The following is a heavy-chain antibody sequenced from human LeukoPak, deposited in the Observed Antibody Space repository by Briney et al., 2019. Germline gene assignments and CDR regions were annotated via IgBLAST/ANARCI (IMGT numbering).Heavy chain of an antibody. CDR2: IYYSGST. Sequence: SETLSLTCAVSGGSISSPYWWSWVRQSPGKGLEWIGEIYYSGSTHYNPSLESRVTISVDNSKNQLSLKLSSVTAADTAVYYCATIDAFDYWGQGTLVTVSS. CDR3: ATIDAFDY. CDR1: GGSISSPYW. J-gene: IGHJ4*02. V-gene: IGHV4-4*02.